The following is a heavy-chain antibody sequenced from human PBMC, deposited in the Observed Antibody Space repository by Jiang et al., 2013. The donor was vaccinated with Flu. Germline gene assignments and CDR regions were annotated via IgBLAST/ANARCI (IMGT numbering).Heavy chain of an antibody. CDR2: SGGGGDGR. CDR3: AKLTDYFDSSGNFHY. Sequence: SGGGGDGRYYADSVKGRFTISRDNSKNTLFLQMNILRAEDTAVYYCAKLTDYFDSSGNFHYWGQGTLVTVSS. D-gene: IGHD3-22*01. J-gene: IGHJ4*02. V-gene: IGHV3-23*01.